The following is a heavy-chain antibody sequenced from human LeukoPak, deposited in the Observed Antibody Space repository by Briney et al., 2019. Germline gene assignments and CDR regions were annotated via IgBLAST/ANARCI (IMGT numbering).Heavy chain of an antibody. CDR1: GFTFSDNY. J-gene: IGHJ4*02. CDR2: ISSSGSI. D-gene: IGHD6-25*01. CDR3: AERFDY. V-gene: IGHV3-11*04. Sequence: GGSLRLSCAASGFTFSDNYMSWIRQAPGKGLEWVSYISSSGSIYYADSVKGRFTISRDNAKNSLYLQMNSLRAEDTAVYYCAERFDYWGQGTLVTVSS.